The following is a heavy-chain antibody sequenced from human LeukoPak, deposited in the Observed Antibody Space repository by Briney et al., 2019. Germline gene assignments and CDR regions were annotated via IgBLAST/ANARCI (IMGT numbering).Heavy chain of an antibody. Sequence: GESLKISCTACGYSITSYWIGWVRQMPGKGLEWMGIIYPGDSDTRYSPSFQGQVTISADKSISTAYLQWSSLKASDTAMYYCARQRDGYPFDYWGQGTLVTVSS. V-gene: IGHV5-51*01. J-gene: IGHJ4*02. CDR2: IYPGDSDT. CDR3: ARQRDGYPFDY. CDR1: GYSITSYW. D-gene: IGHD5-24*01.